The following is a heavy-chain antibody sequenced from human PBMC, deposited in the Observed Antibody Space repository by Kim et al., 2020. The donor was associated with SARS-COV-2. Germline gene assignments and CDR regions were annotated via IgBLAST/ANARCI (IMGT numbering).Heavy chain of an antibody. CDR3: AKTDLQGSSYYYYYGMDV. Sequence: GGSLRLSCAASGFTFSSYGMHWVRQAPGKGLEWVAVISYDGSNKYYADSVKGRFTISRDNSKNTLYLQMNSLRAEDTAVYYCAKTDLQGSSYYYYYGMDVWGQGTTVTVSS. V-gene: IGHV3-30*18. CDR2: ISYDGSNK. D-gene: IGHD3-10*02. J-gene: IGHJ6*02. CDR1: GFTFSSYG.